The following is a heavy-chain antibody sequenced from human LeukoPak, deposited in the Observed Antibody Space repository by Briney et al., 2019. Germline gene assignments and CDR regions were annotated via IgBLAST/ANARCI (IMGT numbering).Heavy chain of an antibody. D-gene: IGHD5-12*01. Sequence: GASVKVSCKASGYTFTGYYMHWVRQAPGQGLEWMGWINPNNGDTHYAQKFQGTVTMTRDTSISTAYMELRSLRSDDTAVYYCARAHIGRGVATIQEAFDIWGQGTMVTVSS. CDR1: GYTFTGYY. V-gene: IGHV1-2*02. J-gene: IGHJ3*02. CDR3: ARAHIGRGVATIQEAFDI. CDR2: INPNNGDT.